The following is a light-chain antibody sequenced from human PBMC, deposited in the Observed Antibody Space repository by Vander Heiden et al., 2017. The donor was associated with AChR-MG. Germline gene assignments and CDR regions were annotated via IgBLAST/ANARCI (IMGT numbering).Light chain of an antibody. Sequence: QSVLTQPPSASGTPGQRVTIPCYGSSSKIGSNTVNWYQQLPGTAPKLLIYSNNQRPSGVPDRFSGSKSGTSASLAISGLQSEDEADYYCAAWDDSLNGPVFGGGTKLTVL. V-gene: IGLV1-44*01. CDR3: AAWDDSLNGPV. CDR2: SNN. J-gene: IGLJ3*02. CDR1: SSKIGSNT.